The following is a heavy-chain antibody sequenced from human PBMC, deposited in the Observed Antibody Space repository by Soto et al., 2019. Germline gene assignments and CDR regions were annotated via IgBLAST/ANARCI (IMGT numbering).Heavy chain of an antibody. D-gene: IGHD2-15*01. J-gene: IGHJ6*02. Sequence: QVQLVQSGAEVKKPGASVKVSCKASGYTFTSYGISWVRQAPGQGLDWMGWISGYNGNTKYAQDLQGRVTMTTDTSTSTAYMELRSMRSDDTAAYYCARFSGGSYNTYYFYYGMDVWGQGTTVTVPS. CDR1: GYTFTSYG. CDR2: ISGYNGNT. CDR3: ARFSGGSYNTYYFYYGMDV. V-gene: IGHV1-18*01.